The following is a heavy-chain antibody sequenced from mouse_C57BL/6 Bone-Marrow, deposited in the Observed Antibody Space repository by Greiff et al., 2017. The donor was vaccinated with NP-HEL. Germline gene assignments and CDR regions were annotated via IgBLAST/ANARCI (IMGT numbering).Heavy chain of an antibody. CDR1: GFNIKDDY. Sequence: EVKLQESGAELVRPGASVKLSCTASGFNIKDDYMHWVKQRPEQGLEWIGGIDPENGDTEYASKFQGKATITADTSSNPAYLQLSRLTSDDTAVYYCTTRICAMDYWGQGASVTVSS. J-gene: IGHJ4*01. V-gene: IGHV14-4*01. CDR3: TTRICAMDY. CDR2: IDPENGDT.